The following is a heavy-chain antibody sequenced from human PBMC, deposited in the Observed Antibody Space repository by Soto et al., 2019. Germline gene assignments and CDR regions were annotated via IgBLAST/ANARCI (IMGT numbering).Heavy chain of an antibody. J-gene: IGHJ3*02. D-gene: IGHD3-16*01. CDR3: ARGPRLYDYIWGSYRRRGAFDI. CDR1: GGSFSGYY. V-gene: IGHV4-34*01. CDR2: INHSGST. Sequence: QVQLQQWGAGLLKPSETLSLTCAVYGGSFSGYYWSWIRQPPGKGLEWIGEINHSGSTNYNPSLKSRVTISVDTSKNQFSLKLGSVTAADTAVYYCARGPRLYDYIWGSYRRRGAFDIWGQGTMVTVSS.